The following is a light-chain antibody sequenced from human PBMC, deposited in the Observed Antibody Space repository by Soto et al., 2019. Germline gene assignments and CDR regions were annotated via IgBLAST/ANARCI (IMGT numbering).Light chain of an antibody. V-gene: IGLV2-14*01. CDR2: DVS. CDR1: SSDVGGYNY. CDR3: TSYTTSSTDV. Sequence: QSVLTQPASVSGSPGQSITISCTGTSSDVGGYNYVSWYQQHPGTAPKLMVSDVSNRPSGVSNRFSGSKSGNTASLTISGLQAEDEADYYCTSYTTSSTDVFGTGTKLTVL. J-gene: IGLJ1*01.